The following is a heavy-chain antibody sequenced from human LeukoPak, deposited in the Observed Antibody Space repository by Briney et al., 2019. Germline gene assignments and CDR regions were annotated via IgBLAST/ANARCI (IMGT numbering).Heavy chain of an antibody. D-gene: IGHD3-16*02. V-gene: IGHV1-2*02. CDR2: INPNRGAT. CDR1: GFTFTGFY. J-gene: IGHJ4*02. CDR3: ARFDGDYDYVWGSYRKDYFDY. Sequence: ASVKVSCKASGFTFTGFYMHWVRQAPGQGLEWMGWINPNRGATNYAQKFQGRVTMTRDTSITTAYMELSRLRSDDTAVYYCARFDGDYDYVWGSYRKDYFDYWGQGTLVTVSS.